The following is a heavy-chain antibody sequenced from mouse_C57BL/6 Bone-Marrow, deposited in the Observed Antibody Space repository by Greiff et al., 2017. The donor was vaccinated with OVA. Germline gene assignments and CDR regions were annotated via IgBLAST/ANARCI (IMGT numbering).Heavy chain of an antibody. Sequence: QVQLQQSGAELVMPGASVTLSCKASGYTFTDYEMHWVKQTPVHGLEWIGAIDPETGGTAYNQKFKGKAILTADKSSSTAYMELRSLTSEDSAVYYCTRYPVTTVVAGDYWGQGTTLTVSS. CDR3: TRYPVTTVVAGDY. J-gene: IGHJ2*01. CDR1: GYTFTDYE. CDR2: IDPETGGT. V-gene: IGHV1-15*01. D-gene: IGHD1-1*01.